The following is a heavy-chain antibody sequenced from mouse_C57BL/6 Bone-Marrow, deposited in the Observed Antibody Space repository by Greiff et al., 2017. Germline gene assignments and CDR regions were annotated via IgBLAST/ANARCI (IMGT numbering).Heavy chain of an antibody. J-gene: IGHJ2*01. V-gene: IGHV5-12*01. D-gene: IGHD1-1*01. Sequence: EVKVVESGGGLVQPGGSLKLSCAASGFTFSDYYMYWVRQTPEKRLEWVAYISNGGGSTYYPDTVKGRFTISRDNAKNTLYLQMSRLKSEDTAMYYCARDGSSSFDYWGQGTTLTVSS. CDR3: ARDGSSSFDY. CDR1: GFTFSDYY. CDR2: ISNGGGST.